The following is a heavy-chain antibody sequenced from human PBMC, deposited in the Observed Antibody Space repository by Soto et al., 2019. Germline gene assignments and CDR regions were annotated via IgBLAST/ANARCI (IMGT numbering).Heavy chain of an antibody. J-gene: IGHJ6*02. V-gene: IGHV1-18*01. CDR2: ISAYNGNT. D-gene: IGHD1-26*01. CDR1: GYTFTSYG. Sequence: QVQLVQSGAEVKKPGASVKVSCKASGYTFTSYGISWVRQAPGQGLEWMGWISAYNGNTNYAQKLQGRVTMTTDTATSTAYMELRTLRSDDTPVYYCARGSTQWEPLGYYYYYGMDVWGQGTTATVSS. CDR3: ARGSTQWEPLGYYYYYGMDV.